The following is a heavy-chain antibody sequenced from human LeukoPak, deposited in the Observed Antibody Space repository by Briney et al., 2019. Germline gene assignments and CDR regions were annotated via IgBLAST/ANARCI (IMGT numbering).Heavy chain of an antibody. D-gene: IGHD3-3*01. Sequence: ASVKVSCKASGYTFTGYYMHWVRQAPGQGLEWVGWINPNSGSTNYAQKFQGWVTMTRDTSISTAYMELSRLRSDDTAVYYCARALSAFPYYDFWSGQPGYFDYWGQGTLVTVSS. V-gene: IGHV1-2*04. J-gene: IGHJ4*02. CDR2: INPNSGST. CDR1: GYTFTGYY. CDR3: ARALSAFPYYDFWSGQPGYFDY.